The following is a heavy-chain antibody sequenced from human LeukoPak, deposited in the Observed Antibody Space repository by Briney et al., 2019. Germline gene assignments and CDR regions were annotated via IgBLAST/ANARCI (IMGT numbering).Heavy chain of an antibody. Sequence: PGGSLRLPCAASGFTLINFEMTWVRQAPGKGLEWISYISSSGTTIYNADSVTGRFTISRDNAKNSMYLLMNSLRAEDTAVYYCARLSRKFSGSLDYWGQGTLVTVSS. D-gene: IGHD6-13*01. J-gene: IGHJ4*02. CDR2: ISSSGTTI. CDR3: ARLSRKFSGSLDY. V-gene: IGHV3-48*03. CDR1: GFTLINFE.